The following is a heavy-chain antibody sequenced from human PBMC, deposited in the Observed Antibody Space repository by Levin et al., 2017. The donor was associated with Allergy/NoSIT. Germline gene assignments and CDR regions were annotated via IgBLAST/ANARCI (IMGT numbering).Heavy chain of an antibody. D-gene: IGHD5-18*01. V-gene: IGHV2-70*17. CDR2: IDWDDDK. CDR1: GFSLTTSAMC. J-gene: IGHJ4*02. CDR3: ARSSPGGFSYGHHFDY. Sequence: SGPTLVKPTQTLTLTCTFSGFSLTTSAMCVSWIRQPPGKALEWLARIDWDDDKFYSTSLKTRLSISKDTSKNQVVLTMTNMDPVDTATYYCARSSPGGFSYGHHFDYWGQGTLVAVSS.